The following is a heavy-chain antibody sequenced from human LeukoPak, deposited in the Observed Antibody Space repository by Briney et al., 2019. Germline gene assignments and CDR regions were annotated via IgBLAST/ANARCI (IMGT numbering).Heavy chain of an antibody. CDR1: GFTFSSYA. Sequence: PGGSLRLSCAASGFTFSSYAMHWVRQAPGKGLVWVSRINSDGSSTAYADSVKGRFTISRDNAKDTLYLQMNSLRAEDTAVYYCAREFLGPSADWGQGTLVTVSS. CDR2: INSDGSST. D-gene: IGHD3-3*01. CDR3: AREFLGPSAD. V-gene: IGHV3-74*01. J-gene: IGHJ4*02.